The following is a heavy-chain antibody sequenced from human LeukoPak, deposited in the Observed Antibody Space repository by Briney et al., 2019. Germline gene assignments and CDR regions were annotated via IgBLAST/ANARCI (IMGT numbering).Heavy chain of an antibody. V-gene: IGHV3-30*18. Sequence: GRSLRLSCAASGFTFSSYGMHWVRQAPDKGLEWVAVISYDGSNKYYADSVKGRFTISRDNSKNTLYLQMNSLRAEDTAVYYCAKDSIAAAGGFDYWGQGTLVTVSS. D-gene: IGHD6-13*01. J-gene: IGHJ4*02. CDR1: GFTFSSYG. CDR3: AKDSIAAAGGFDY. CDR2: ISYDGSNK.